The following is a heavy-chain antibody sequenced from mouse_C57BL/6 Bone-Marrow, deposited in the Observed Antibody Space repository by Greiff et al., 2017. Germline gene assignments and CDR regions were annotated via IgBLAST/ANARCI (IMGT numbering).Heavy chain of an antibody. V-gene: IGHV5-17*02. CDR3: ARDLLGNAMDY. CDR1: GFTFSSFG. D-gene: IGHD2-10*01. CDR2: ISSGSSAI. Sequence: EVQVVESGGGLVQPGGSRKLSCAASGFTFSSFGMHWVRQAPEKGLEWVAYISSGSSAIYYADTLKGRFTISRDNPRNTLFLQMTSLRSDDTAMYYCARDLLGNAMDYWGQGTSVTVSS. J-gene: IGHJ4*01.